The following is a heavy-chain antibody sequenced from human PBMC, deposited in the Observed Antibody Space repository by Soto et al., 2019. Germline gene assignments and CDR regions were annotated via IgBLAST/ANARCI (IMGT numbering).Heavy chain of an antibody. Sequence: SSTVSGGSIGSYDGTWIRKPPGKGLEWIGYMYYSGSTNYNASLKSRVTISMDTSKNQFSLRLSSVTAADTAVYFCARHMYASIGVGGKVSWGQGIQVTGSS. CDR1: GGSIGSYD. CDR2: MYYSGST. CDR3: ARHMYASIGVGGKVS. D-gene: IGHD6-6*01. V-gene: IGHV4-59*08. J-gene: IGHJ5*02.